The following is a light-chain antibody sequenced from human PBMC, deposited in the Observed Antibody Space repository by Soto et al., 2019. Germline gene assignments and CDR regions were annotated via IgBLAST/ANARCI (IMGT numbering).Light chain of an antibody. Sequence: EIVLTQSPGTLSLSPGERATLSCRASQSLSSSYLAWYQQKPGQAPRLLIYGASSRATVIPDRFSGSGSGTDFTLTISRLEPEDFAVYYCQQYGSSPSWTFGQGTKVEIK. J-gene: IGKJ1*01. CDR3: QQYGSSPSWT. CDR1: QSLSSSY. V-gene: IGKV3-20*01. CDR2: GAS.